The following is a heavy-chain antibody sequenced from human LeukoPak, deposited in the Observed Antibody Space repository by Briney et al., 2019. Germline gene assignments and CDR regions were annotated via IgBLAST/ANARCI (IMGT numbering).Heavy chain of an antibody. CDR1: GFTFSSYA. CDR2: ISGSGGST. Sequence: GGSLRLSCAASGFTFSSYAMSWVRQAPGKGLEWVSAISGSGGSTYYADSVKGRFTISRDNSKNTPYLQMNSLRAEDTAVYYCAKGRRLLWFGESSGDYWGQGTLVTVSS. V-gene: IGHV3-23*01. D-gene: IGHD3-10*01. J-gene: IGHJ4*02. CDR3: AKGRRLLWFGESSGDY.